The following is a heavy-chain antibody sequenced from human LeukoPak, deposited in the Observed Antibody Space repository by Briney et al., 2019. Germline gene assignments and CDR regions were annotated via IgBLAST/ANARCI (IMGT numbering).Heavy chain of an antibody. Sequence: GGSLRLSCAASGFTFSSCMNWVRQAPGKGLEWVSSISGSSSYIYYADSVKGRFTISRHNAKNSLYLQMNSLRAEDTAVYYCARDQRSGYYLGFDYWGQGTLVTVSS. CDR3: ARDQRSGYYLGFDY. CDR2: ISGSSSYI. V-gene: IGHV3-21*01. CDR1: GFTFSSC. J-gene: IGHJ4*02. D-gene: IGHD3-22*01.